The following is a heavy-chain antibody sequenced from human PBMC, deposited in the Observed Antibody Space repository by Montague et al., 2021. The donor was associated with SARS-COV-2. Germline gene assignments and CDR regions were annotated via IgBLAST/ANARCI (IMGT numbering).Heavy chain of an antibody. CDR2: VHYTGTT. CDR1: GGSITVSRYD. J-gene: IGHJ3*02. CDR3: ARHRAKAGSFDI. D-gene: IGHD6-13*01. Sequence: SETLSLTCTVSGGSITVSRYDWGWIRQPPGKGLEWIGSVHYTGTTSYNASLKSRLTISVDTSENQFSLKMTSVTASDTAVYYCARHRAKAGSFDIWGQGTMVTVSS. V-gene: IGHV4-39*01.